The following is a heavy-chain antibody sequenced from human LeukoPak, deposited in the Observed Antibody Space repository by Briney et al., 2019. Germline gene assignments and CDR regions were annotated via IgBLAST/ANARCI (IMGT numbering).Heavy chain of an antibody. J-gene: IGHJ4*02. CDR2: ISSSGSTI. CDR3: ARLDASGLDY. Sequence: GGSLRLSCAASGFTFNSYEMNWVRQAPGKGLEWVSYISSSGSTIYYADSVKGRFTISRDNAKNSLYLQMNSLRADDTAVYYCARLDASGLDYWGQGTLVTVSS. V-gene: IGHV3-48*03. D-gene: IGHD6-19*01. CDR1: GFTFNSYE.